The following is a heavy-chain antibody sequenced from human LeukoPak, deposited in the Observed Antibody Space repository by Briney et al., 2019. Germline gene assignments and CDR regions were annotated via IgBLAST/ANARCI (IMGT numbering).Heavy chain of an antibody. V-gene: IGHV3-48*03. D-gene: IGHD2-8*01. CDR3: ARENNGDRYYFDC. CDR1: GGSISNYY. J-gene: IGHJ4*02. CDR2: INGRGGLI. Sequence: LSLTCTVSGGSISNYYWIWVRQAPGKGLEWVASINGRGGLIYYANSVKGRFTISRDNARNSLYLQLNSLRGEDTAVYYCARENNGDRYYFDCWGQGALVTVS.